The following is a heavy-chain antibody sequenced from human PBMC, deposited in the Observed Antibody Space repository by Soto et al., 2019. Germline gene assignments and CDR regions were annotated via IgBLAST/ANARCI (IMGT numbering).Heavy chain of an antibody. Sequence: ASVKVSCKASGYTFTSYGISWVRQAPGQGLEWMGWISAYNGNTNYAQKLQGRVTMTTDTSTSTAYMELRSPRSDDTAVYYSARDAHSYCSSTSCYDPPIPGTHFYWGQGTLVTVSS. CDR3: ARDAHSYCSSTSCYDPPIPGTHFY. J-gene: IGHJ4*02. CDR1: GYTFTSYG. CDR2: ISAYNGNT. V-gene: IGHV1-18*01. D-gene: IGHD2-2*01.